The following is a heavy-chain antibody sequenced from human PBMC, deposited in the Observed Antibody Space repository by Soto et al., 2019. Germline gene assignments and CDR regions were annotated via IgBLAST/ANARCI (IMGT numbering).Heavy chain of an antibody. CDR2: IFYSGGT. CDR3: ARRYSSGLDF. V-gene: IGHV4-59*08. CDR1: GGSINNYY. Sequence: SETLSLTCTVSGGSINNYYWSWIRQPPGKGLEWIGYIFYSGGTNYNPSLKSRVTISVDTSKNQFSLKLSSVTAADTAVYYCARRYSSGLDFWGQGTLVTVSS. D-gene: IGHD6-25*01. J-gene: IGHJ4*02.